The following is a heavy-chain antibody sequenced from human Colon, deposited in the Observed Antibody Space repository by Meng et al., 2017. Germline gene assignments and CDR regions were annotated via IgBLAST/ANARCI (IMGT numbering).Heavy chain of an antibody. CDR2: IYYSGST. D-gene: IGHD3-22*01. V-gene: IGHV4-39*01. CDR3: ARRVHDGSGHHYFDY. CDR1: GGSTTSTTYY. Sequence: QLQLQESGPGLVKPSETLSLTCTVPGGSTTSTTYYWDWIRQPPGKGLEWIGTIYYSGSTVYNPSLRSRVTITVDTSKNQFSLKLSSVTAPDTAVYYCARRVHDGSGHHYFDYWGQGTLVTVSS. J-gene: IGHJ4*02.